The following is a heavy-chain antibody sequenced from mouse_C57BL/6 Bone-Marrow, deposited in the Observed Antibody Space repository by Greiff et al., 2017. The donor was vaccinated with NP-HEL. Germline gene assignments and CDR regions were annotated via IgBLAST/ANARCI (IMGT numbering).Heavy chain of an antibody. V-gene: IGHV5-6*01. Sequence: EVQVVESGGDLVKPGGSLKLSCAASGFTFSSYGLSWVRQTPDKRLEWVASISRGGSYTYYPDSVKGRFTISRDNAKNTLYLQMSSLKSEYTAMYYGARTYVQAGFAYCDRGTRVTVTA. CDR1: GFTFSSYG. J-gene: IGHJ3*01. CDR2: ISRGGSYT. D-gene: IGHD5-1*01. CDR3: ARTYVQAGFAY.